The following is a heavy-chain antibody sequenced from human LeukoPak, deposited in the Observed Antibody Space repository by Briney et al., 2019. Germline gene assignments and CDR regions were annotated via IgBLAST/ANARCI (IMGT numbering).Heavy chain of an antibody. D-gene: IGHD2-2*01. CDR2: IYTSGST. Sequence: SETLSLTCTVSGGSISSYYWSWIRQPPGKGLEWIGYIYTSGSTNYNPSLKSRVTISVDTSKNQFSLKLSSVTAADTAVYYCARVVVVPAALVRYFDLWGQGTLVTVSS. CDR1: GGSISSYY. CDR3: ARVVVVPAALVRYFDL. V-gene: IGHV4-4*09. J-gene: IGHJ5*02.